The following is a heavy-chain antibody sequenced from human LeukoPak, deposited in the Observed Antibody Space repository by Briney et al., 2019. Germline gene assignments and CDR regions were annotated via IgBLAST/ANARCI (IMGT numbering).Heavy chain of an antibody. D-gene: IGHD6-13*01. CDR1: GGTFSSYA. Sequence: GASVKVSCKASGGTFSSYAISRVRQAPGQGLEWMGRIIPILGIANYAQKFRGRVTITADKSTSTAYMELSSLRSEDTAVYYCAGSPIAAAGTGWFDPWGQGTLVTVSS. CDR3: AGSPIAAAGTGWFDP. V-gene: IGHV1-69*04. J-gene: IGHJ5*02. CDR2: IIPILGIA.